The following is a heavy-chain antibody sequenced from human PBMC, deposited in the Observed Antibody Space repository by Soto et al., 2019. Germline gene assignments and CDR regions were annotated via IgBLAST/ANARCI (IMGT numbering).Heavy chain of an antibody. D-gene: IGHD3-10*01. CDR3: ARGRKYYYGSGSYSIDY. V-gene: IGHV4-34*01. J-gene: IGHJ4*02. CDR2: INHSGST. Sequence: SETLSLTCAVYGGSFSGYYWSWIRQPPGKGLEWIGEINHSGSTNYNPSLKSRVTISVDTSKNQFSLKLSSVTAADTAVYYCARGRKYYYGSGSYSIDYWGQGTLVTVSS. CDR1: GGSFSGYY.